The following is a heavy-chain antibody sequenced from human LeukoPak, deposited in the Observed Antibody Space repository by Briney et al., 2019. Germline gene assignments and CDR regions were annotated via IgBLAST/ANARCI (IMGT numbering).Heavy chain of an antibody. D-gene: IGHD3-16*01. V-gene: IGHV3-23*01. CDR1: GFTFSSYG. CDR3: AKVSGGARKLGPFDY. Sequence: KPGGSLRLSCAASGFTFSSYGMHWVRQAPGKGLEWVSAISGSGGSTYYADSVKGRFTISRDNSKNTLYLQMNSLRAEDTAVYYCAKVSGGARKLGPFDYWGQGTLVTVSS. J-gene: IGHJ4*02. CDR2: ISGSGGST.